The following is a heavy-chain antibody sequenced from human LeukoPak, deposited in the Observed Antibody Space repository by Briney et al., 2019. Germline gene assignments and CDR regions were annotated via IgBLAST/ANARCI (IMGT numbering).Heavy chain of an antibody. J-gene: IGHJ4*02. CDR3: ARRYTSSWYFDY. Sequence: PSETLSLTCSVSGASIKDYYWSWIRQPPGKGLEWIGYIYYSGSTNYNPSLKSRVTISVDTSKNQFSLKLSSVTAADAAVYYCARRYTSSWYFDYWGQGTLVTVSS. D-gene: IGHD6-13*01. CDR2: IYYSGST. V-gene: IGHV4-59*01. CDR1: GASIKDYY.